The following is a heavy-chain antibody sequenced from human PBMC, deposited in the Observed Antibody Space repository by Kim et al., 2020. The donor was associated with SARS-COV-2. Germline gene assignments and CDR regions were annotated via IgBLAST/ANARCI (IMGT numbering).Heavy chain of an antibody. CDR1: GGTFSSYA. CDR3: ARDPRYGSGSLYGMDV. V-gene: IGHV1-69*13. CDR2: IIPIFGTA. J-gene: IGHJ6*02. D-gene: IGHD3-10*01. Sequence: SVKVSCKASGGTFSSYAISWVRQAPGQGLEWMGGIIPIFGTANYAQKFQGRVTITADESTSTAYMELSSLRSEDTAVYYCARDPRYGSGSLYGMDVWGQGTTVTVSS.